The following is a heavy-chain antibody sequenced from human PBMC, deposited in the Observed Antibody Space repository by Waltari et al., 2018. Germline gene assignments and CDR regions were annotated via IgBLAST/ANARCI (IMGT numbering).Heavy chain of an antibody. D-gene: IGHD3-3*01. V-gene: IGHV3-48*03. J-gene: IGHJ4*02. CDR1: GFTFSSYE. CDR3: ARGGYDFWSGRLDY. Sequence: EVQLVESGGGLVRPGGSLRLSCAASGFTFSSYEMNWVRQAPGKGLEWVSYISSSGSTIYYADSVKGRFTISRDNAKNSLYLQMNSLRAEDTAVYYCARGGYDFWSGRLDYWGQGTLVTVSS. CDR2: ISSSGSTI.